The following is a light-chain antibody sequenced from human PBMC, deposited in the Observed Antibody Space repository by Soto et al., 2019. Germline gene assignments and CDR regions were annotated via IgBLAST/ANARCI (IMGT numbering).Light chain of an antibody. J-gene: IGLJ3*02. CDR3: AAWDDSLNGVL. V-gene: IGLV1-44*01. CDR2: SSN. Sequence: QLVLTQPPSASGTPGQRVTISCSGGSSNIGSNTVNWYQQLSGTAPKLLIYSSNQRPSGVPDRFSGSKSGTSASLAISGLQSEDEADYYCAAWDDSLNGVLFGGGTKLTVL. CDR1: SSNIGSNT.